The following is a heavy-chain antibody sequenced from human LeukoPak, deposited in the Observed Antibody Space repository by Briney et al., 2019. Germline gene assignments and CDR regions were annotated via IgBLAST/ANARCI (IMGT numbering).Heavy chain of an antibody. CDR2: TNEDGAIT. Sequence: GGSLRLSCAASGFTFSSYWMHWVRQVPGKGLVWVSRTNEDGAITSYAASVKGRFTISRDNAKNTLYLQLNSLRAEDTAVYYCTMDLTGKYDYWGQGTLVTVSS. J-gene: IGHJ4*02. CDR1: GFTFSSYW. D-gene: IGHD3-9*01. CDR3: TMDLTGKYDY. V-gene: IGHV3-74*01.